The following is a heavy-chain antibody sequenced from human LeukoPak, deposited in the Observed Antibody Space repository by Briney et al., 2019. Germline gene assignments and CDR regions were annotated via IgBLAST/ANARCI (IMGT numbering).Heavy chain of an antibody. CDR3: ARDPAGMTVSGAAEYNYGMDV. J-gene: IGHJ6*02. D-gene: IGHD3-3*01. V-gene: IGHV3-21*01. Sequence: GGSLRLSCAASGFTFNFYTINWVRQAPGKGLEWVSSISGSSTYIYYADSVKGRFTISRDNAKNSVSLQMNSLTVEDTAVYYCARDPAGMTVSGAAEYNYGMDVWGQGTTVTVSS. CDR2: ISGSSTYI. CDR1: GFTFNFYT.